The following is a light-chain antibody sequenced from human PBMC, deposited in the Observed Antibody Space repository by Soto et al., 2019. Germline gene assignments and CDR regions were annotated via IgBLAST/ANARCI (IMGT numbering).Light chain of an antibody. V-gene: IGKV3-20*01. Sequence: DTVLTQSPATLSVSPGERATLSCRASQSVSSSYLAWYQQKPGQAPRLLIYGASSRATGIPDRFSGSGSGTDFTLTISRLEPEDFAVYYCQQYGSSPRTFGQGTKVDIK. CDR1: QSVSSSY. J-gene: IGKJ1*01. CDR2: GAS. CDR3: QQYGSSPRT.